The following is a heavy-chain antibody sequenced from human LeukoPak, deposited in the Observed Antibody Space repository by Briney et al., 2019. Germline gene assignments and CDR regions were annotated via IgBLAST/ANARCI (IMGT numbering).Heavy chain of an antibody. J-gene: IGHJ3*02. CDR2: IRYDGSNK. CDR1: GFTFSSYG. CDR3: EGELEDAFDI. V-gene: IGHV3-30*02. Sequence: QPGGSLRLSCAASGFTFSSYGMHWVRQAPGKGLEWVAFIRYDGSNKYYADSVKGRFTISRDNSKNTLYLQMNSLRAEDTAVYYCEGELEDAFDIWGQGTMVTVSS. D-gene: IGHD1-1*01.